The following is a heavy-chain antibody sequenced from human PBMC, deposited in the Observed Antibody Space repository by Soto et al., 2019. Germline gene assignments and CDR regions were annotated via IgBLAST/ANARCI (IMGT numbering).Heavy chain of an antibody. V-gene: IGHV1-69*01. CDR2: IIPIIGTP. J-gene: IGHJ4*02. CDR3: EGVGHCSGGGCFSGFDH. Sequence: QVQLVQSGAEVKKPGSSVRVSCKASGGTFSSYVINWVRQAPGQGLEWMGGIIPIIGTPNYAQNFQGRVTITADESTRTAYMELSSLKSEDTALYYCEGVGHCSGGGCFSGFDHWGQGTLVTVSS. D-gene: IGHD2-15*01. CDR1: GGTFSSYV.